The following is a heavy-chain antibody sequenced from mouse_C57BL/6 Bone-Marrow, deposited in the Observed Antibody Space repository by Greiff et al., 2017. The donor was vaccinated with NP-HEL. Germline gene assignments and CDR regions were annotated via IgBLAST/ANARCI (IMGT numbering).Heavy chain of an antibody. CDR1: GYSITSGYY. J-gene: IGHJ2*01. CDR2: ISYDGSN. Sequence: DVKLQESGPGLVKPSQSLSLTCSVTGYSITSGYYWNWIRQFPGNKLEWMGYISYDGSNNYNPSLKNRISITRDTSKNQFFLKLNSVTTEDTATYYCARVDYGGYWGQGTTLTVSS. V-gene: IGHV3-6*01. CDR3: ARVDYGGY. D-gene: IGHD1-2*01.